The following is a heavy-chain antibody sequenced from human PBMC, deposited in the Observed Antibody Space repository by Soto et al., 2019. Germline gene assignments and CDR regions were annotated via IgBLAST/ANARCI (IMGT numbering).Heavy chain of an antibody. J-gene: IGHJ4*02. D-gene: IGHD6-13*01. Sequence: QVQLEQSGSEVKKSGSSVKVSCKASGYSFSSHAITWVRQAPGQGLEWMGGIIPVFGTPSYAQKFQGRVTITADKSTNTSYLKLRRLRSEDTAVYYCSRGGALSTSWYWGDGLDSWGQGTHVTVSS. CDR2: IIPVFGTP. CDR3: SRGGALSTSWYWGDGLDS. V-gene: IGHV1-69*06. CDR1: GYSFSSHA.